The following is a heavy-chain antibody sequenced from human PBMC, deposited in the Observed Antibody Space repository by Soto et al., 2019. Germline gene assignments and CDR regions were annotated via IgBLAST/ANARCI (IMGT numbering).Heavy chain of an antibody. CDR3: TTERGSIFSRYYYYYMDV. V-gene: IGHV3-15*01. CDR1: GFTFSNAW. CDR2: IKSKTDGGTT. D-gene: IGHD3-10*01. J-gene: IGHJ6*03. Sequence: EVQLVESGGGLVKPGGSLRLSCAASGFTFSNAWMSWVRQAPGKGLEWVGRIKSKTDGGTTDYAAPVKGRFTISSDDSKNTLYLQMNSLKTEDTAVYYGTTERGSIFSRYYYYYMDVWGKGTTVTVSS.